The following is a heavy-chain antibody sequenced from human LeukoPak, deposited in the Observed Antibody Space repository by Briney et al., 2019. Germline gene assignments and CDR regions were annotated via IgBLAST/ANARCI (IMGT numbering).Heavy chain of an antibody. V-gene: IGHV3-33*06. J-gene: IGHJ5*02. CDR2: IWYDGSNK. CDR1: GFTFSSYG. CDR3: AKFHTLLLAPTHH. D-gene: IGHD2-8*02. Sequence: GGSLRLSCAASGFTFSSYGMHWVRQVPGKGLEWVAVIWYDGSNKYYADSVKGRFTISRDNSKDILYLRMNRLRAEDTALYYCAKFHTLLLAPTHHWGQGTLVTVSS.